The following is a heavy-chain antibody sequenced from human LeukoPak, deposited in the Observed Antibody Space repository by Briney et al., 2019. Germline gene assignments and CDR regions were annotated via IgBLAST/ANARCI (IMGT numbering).Heavy chain of an antibody. CDR1: GFTFSNYA. CDR3: AKDPQGD. V-gene: IGHV3-23*01. Sequence: GGSLSLPCAASGFTFSNYAMSWVRQAPGKGLEWVSAIDSGGGTYYADSVKGRFTISRDNSKNTLYLQMNSLRAGDTAVYYCAKDPQGDWGQGTLVTVSS. J-gene: IGHJ4*02. CDR2: IDSGGGT. D-gene: IGHD3-16*01.